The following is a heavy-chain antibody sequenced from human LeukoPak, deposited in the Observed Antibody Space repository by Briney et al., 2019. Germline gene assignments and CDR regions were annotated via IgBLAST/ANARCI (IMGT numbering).Heavy chain of an antibody. D-gene: IGHD3-9*01. CDR1: GFTVSSNY. CDR3: ARDSTYYDILTGFYYYYGMDV. V-gene: IGHV3-7*01. CDR2: IKQDGSEK. Sequence: PGGSLRLSCAASGFTVSSNYMTWVRQAPGKGLEWVANIKQDGSEKYYVDSVKGRFTISRDNAKNSLYLQMNSLRAEDTAVYYCARDSTYYDILTGFYYYYGMDVWGQGTTVTVSS. J-gene: IGHJ6*02.